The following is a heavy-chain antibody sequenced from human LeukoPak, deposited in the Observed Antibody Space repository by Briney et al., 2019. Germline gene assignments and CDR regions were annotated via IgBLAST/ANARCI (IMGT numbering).Heavy chain of an antibody. J-gene: IGHJ5*02. CDR1: GYTFTYYW. CDR3: ARLPRETIWESWFAP. Sequence: GESLKISCKASGYTFTYYWIAWVRQMPGKGLEWMGIIYPGESDTKYSPSFQGQVTISADKSISTAYLQWNSLKASDTAMYYCARLPRETIWESWFAPWGQGTLVTVSS. V-gene: IGHV5-51*01. CDR2: IYPGESDT. D-gene: IGHD3-3*01.